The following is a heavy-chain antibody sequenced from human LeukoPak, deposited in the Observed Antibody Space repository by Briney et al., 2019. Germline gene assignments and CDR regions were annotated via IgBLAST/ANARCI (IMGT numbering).Heavy chain of an antibody. J-gene: IGHJ5*02. CDR2: INHSGSI. D-gene: IGHD3-22*01. CDR1: GGSFSGYY. V-gene: IGHV4-34*01. Sequence: SETLSLTYAVYGGSFSGYYWSWIRQPPGKGLEWIGEINHSGSINYNPSLKSRVTISVDTSKNQFSLKLSSVTAADTAVYYCARGVGGHVPTMTVNWFGPWGQGTLVTVSS. CDR3: ARGVGGHVPTMTVNWFGP.